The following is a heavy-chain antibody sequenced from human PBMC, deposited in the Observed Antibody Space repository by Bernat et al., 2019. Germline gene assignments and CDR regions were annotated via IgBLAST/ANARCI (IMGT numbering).Heavy chain of an antibody. CDR1: GFTFSTYA. V-gene: IGHV3-23*04. Sequence: EVQLVESGGGLVQPGGSLRLSCEASGFTFSTYAMSWVRQAPGKGLEWVSGINAGCGRTYYADSVKGRFTISRDNSKNTVDLQMNSLRAEDTALYYCGKDAEVCSGSTCYRPSNYWGQGTLVTVSA. J-gene: IGHJ4*02. CDR2: INAGCGRT. CDR3: GKDAEVCSGSTCYRPSNY. D-gene: IGHD2-15*01.